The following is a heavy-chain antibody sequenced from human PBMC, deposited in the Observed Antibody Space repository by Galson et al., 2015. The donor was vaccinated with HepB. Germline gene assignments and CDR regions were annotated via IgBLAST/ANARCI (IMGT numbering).Heavy chain of an antibody. CDR1: GFTLSNYA. CDR2: ISGSGGST. CDR3: AKGPGGGSWTWWFDP. Sequence: SLRLSCADSGFTLSNYAMSWVRQAPGKGLEWVSAISGSGGSTYYADSVKGRFTISRDNSKNTLYLQMNSLRAEDTAVYYCAKGPGGGSWTWWFDPWGQGTLVTVSS. V-gene: IGHV3-23*01. J-gene: IGHJ5*02. D-gene: IGHD6-13*01.